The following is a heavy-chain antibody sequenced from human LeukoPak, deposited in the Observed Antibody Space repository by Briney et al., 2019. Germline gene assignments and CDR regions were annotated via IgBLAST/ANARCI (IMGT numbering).Heavy chain of an antibody. V-gene: IGHV4-4*08. J-gene: IGHJ4*02. CDR3: ARDKAHSYGYYFDP. CDR1: GDAISTYY. CDR2: TANGRT. Sequence: PSETLSLTCTVSGDAISTYYWNWIRQTPGKGLEWVGHTANGRTDYNPSLKSRAIISVDTSKNQISLRLTSVTAADTAVYHCARDKAHSYGYYFDPWGPGTQVLVSS. D-gene: IGHD3-10*01.